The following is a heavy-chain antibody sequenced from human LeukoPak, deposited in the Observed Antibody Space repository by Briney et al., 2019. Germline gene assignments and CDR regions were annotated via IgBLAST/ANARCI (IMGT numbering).Heavy chain of an antibody. CDR3: AKASSGWSYYFDY. Sequence: PGGSLRLSCAASGFTFSSYAMHWVRQAPGKGLEWVAVISYDGSNKYYADSVKGRFTISRDNSKNTLYLQMNSLRAEDTAVYYCAKASSGWSYYFDYWGQGTLVTVSS. CDR2: ISYDGSNK. J-gene: IGHJ4*02. V-gene: IGHV3-30-3*01. CDR1: GFTFSSYA. D-gene: IGHD6-19*01.